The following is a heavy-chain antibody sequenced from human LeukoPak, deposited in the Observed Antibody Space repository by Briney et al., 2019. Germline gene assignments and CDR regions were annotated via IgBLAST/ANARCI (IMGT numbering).Heavy chain of an antibody. J-gene: IGHJ4*02. CDR1: GFTFSSYS. D-gene: IGHD2-15*01. V-gene: IGHV3-48*04. CDR2: ISSSSSTI. CDR3: ARAGYCSGGSCPFGY. Sequence: GGSLRLSCAASGFTFSSYSMNWVRLAPGKGLEWVSYISSSSSTIYYADSVKGRFTISRDNAKNSLYLQMNSLRAEDTAVYYCARAGYCSGGSCPFGYWGQGTLVTVSS.